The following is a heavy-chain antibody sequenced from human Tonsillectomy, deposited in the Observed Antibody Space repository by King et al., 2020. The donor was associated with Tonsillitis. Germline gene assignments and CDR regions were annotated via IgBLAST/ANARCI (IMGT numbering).Heavy chain of an antibody. J-gene: IGHJ4*02. V-gene: IGHV3-30*18. D-gene: IGHD3-22*01. CDR2: ISYDGSNK. CDR1: GFTFSSYG. Sequence: VQLVESGGGVVQPGRSLRLSCPASGFTFSSYGMHWVRQAPGKGLEWVAVISYDGSNKYYADSVKGRFPISRDNSKSTLYLQMNSLRAEDTAVYYCAKVEYHYDSSGYPDYWGQGTLVTVSS. CDR3: AKVEYHYDSSGYPDY.